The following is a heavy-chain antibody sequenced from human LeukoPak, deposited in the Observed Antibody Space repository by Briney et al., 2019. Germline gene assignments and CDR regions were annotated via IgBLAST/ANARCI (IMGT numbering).Heavy chain of an antibody. CDR3: ARRGGSGRAFDY. Sequence: SETLSLTCSVSGAFTSGGTYYWGWIRQPPGKGLEWIGSIYYTGSTYDNPSLKSRVTISVDTSKNQFSLKLSSVTAADTAVYYCARRGGSGRAFDYWGQGTLVTVSS. V-gene: IGHV4-39*01. CDR2: IYYTGST. CDR1: GAFTSGGTYY. J-gene: IGHJ4*02. D-gene: IGHD1-26*01.